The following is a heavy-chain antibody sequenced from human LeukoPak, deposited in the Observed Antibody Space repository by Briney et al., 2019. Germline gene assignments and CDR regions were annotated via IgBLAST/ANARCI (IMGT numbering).Heavy chain of an antibody. J-gene: IGHJ6*02. Sequence: SETLSLTCTVSGGSISSYYWSWIRQPPGKGLEWIGYIHYSGSGNYNPSLKSRVTISVDTSKNQFSLRLSSVTAADTAVYYCARAGAPYGSGNYYNSDVWGQGTTVTVSS. CDR1: GGSISSYY. CDR2: IHYSGSG. D-gene: IGHD3-10*01. V-gene: IGHV4-59*01. CDR3: ARAGAPYGSGNYYNSDV.